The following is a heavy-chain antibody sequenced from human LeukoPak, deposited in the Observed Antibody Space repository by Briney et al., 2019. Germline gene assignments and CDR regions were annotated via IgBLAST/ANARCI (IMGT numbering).Heavy chain of an antibody. CDR2: IYYSGST. CDR3: AREGQYYDILTGYYVHNWFDP. CDR1: GGSISSYY. D-gene: IGHD3-9*01. J-gene: IGHJ5*02. Sequence: SETLSLTCTVSGGSISSYYWSWIRQPPGKGLEWIGYIYYSGSTNYNPSLKSRVTISVDTSKNQFSLKLSSVTAADTAVYYCAREGQYYDILTGYYVHNWFDPWGQGTLVTVSS. V-gene: IGHV4-59*01.